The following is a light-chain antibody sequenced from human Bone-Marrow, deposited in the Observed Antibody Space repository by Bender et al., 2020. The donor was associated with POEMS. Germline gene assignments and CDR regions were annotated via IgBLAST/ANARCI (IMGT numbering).Light chain of an antibody. V-gene: IGLV2-8*01. J-gene: IGLJ2*01. CDR2: EVS. CDR1: SSDVGGYNY. CDR3: SSYAGSNNFVV. Sequence: QSALTQPPSASGSPGQSVTISCTGTSSDVGGYNYVSWYQQHPGKAPKLMIYEVSKRPSGVPGRFSGSKSDNTASLTVSGLQAEDEADYYCSSYAGSNNFVVFGGGTKLTVL.